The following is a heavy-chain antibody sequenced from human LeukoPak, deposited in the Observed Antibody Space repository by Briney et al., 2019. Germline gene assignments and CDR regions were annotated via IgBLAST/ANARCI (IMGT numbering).Heavy chain of an antibody. CDR1: GGTFSSYA. Sequence: ASVKVSCKASGGTFSSYAISWVRQAPGRGLEWMGGIIPIFGTANYAQKFQGRVTITTDESTSTAYMELSSLRSEDTAVYYCARSGVVVPAENWFDPWGQGTLVTVSS. D-gene: IGHD2-2*01. CDR3: ARSGVVVPAENWFDP. CDR2: IIPIFGTA. V-gene: IGHV1-69*05. J-gene: IGHJ5*02.